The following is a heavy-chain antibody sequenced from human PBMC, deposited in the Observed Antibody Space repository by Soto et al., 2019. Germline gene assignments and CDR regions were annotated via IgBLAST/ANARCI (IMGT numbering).Heavy chain of an antibody. J-gene: IGHJ6*01. V-gene: IGHV4-31*03. CDR1: GGSISSGGYY. CDR3: ARLGRGTNWIEYSRSRGMDV. Sequence: SETLSLTCTVSGGSISSGGYYLSWIRQHPGKGLEWIGYIYYSGSTYYNPSLKSRVTISVDTSKNQFSLKLSSVTAADTAVYYCARLGRGTNWIEYSRSRGMDVWGQGNKVTAPQ. D-gene: IGHD6-6*01. CDR2: IYYSGST.